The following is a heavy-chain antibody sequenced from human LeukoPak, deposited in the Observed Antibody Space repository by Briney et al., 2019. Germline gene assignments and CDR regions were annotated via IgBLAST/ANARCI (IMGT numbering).Heavy chain of an antibody. D-gene: IGHD6-19*01. Sequence: ASVKVSCKASGYTFTSYGISWVRQAPGQGLEWMGWISAYNGNTNYAQKLQGRVTMTTDTSTSTGYMELRSLRSDDTAVYYCARDSNSSGWYFPGYYYYMDVWGKGTTVTVSS. CDR1: GYTFTSYG. CDR3: ARDSNSSGWYFPGYYYYMDV. V-gene: IGHV1-18*01. CDR2: ISAYNGNT. J-gene: IGHJ6*03.